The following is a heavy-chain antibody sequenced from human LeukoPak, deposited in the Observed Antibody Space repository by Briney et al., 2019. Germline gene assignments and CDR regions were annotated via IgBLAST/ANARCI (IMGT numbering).Heavy chain of an antibody. CDR2: ISSRSSYI. CDR1: GFTFSSYS. V-gene: IGHV3-21*01. J-gene: IGHJ4*02. CDR3: ARDRIRGDY. Sequence: GGPLRLSCVASGFTFSSYSMSWVRQAPGKGLEWVSSISSRSSYIFYANSVKGRFTISRDNAKNSLYLQMNSLRAEDTAVYYCARDRIRGDYWGQGTLVTVSS.